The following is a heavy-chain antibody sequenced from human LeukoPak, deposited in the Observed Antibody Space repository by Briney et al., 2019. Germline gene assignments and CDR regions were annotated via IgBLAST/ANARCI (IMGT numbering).Heavy chain of an antibody. V-gene: IGHV4-61*05. Sequence: PSETLSLTCTVSDDSISSISYYWGWIRQPPGKGLEWIGLVYDGGSTYYNPSLKSRVTISLDTSKNQVSLNLNSVTSPDTAVYYCARAGPRRDGYNFDCWGQGTLVTVSS. CDR3: ARAGPRRDGYNFDC. CDR2: VYDGGST. D-gene: IGHD5-24*01. J-gene: IGHJ4*02. CDR1: DDSISSISYY.